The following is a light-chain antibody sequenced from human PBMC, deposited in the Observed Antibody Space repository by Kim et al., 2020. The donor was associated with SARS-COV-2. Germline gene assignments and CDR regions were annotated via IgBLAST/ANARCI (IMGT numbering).Light chain of an antibody. CDR2: DVT. CDR3: CSYAGSYTWV. V-gene: IGLV2-11*01. J-gene: IGLJ3*02. CDR1: SSDVGGYNY. Sequence: QSALTQPRSVSGSPGQSVTISCAGSSSDVGGYNYVSWYQHHPGKAPKLMIYDVTKRPSGVPDRFSASKSGNTASLTISGLQADDEADYFCCSYAGSYTWVFGGGTQLTVL.